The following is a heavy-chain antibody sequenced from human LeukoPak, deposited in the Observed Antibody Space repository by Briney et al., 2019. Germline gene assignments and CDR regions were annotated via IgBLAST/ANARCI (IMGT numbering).Heavy chain of an antibody. CDR3: ARGSSSWYTL. D-gene: IGHD6-13*01. V-gene: IGHV3-20*04. CDR1: GFTFDDYG. Sequence: GGSLRLSCAASGFTFDDYGMSWVRQAPGKGLEWVSGINWNGVSTGYADSVKGRFTISRDNAKNFLYLQMNSLRAEDTAVYYCARGSSSWYTLWGQGTLVTVSS. CDR2: INWNGVST. J-gene: IGHJ4*02.